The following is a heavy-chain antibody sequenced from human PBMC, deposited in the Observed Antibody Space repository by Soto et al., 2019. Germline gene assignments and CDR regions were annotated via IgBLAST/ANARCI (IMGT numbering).Heavy chain of an antibody. CDR3: ARPNLVPAATDAFDI. CDR1: GGTFSSYT. Sequence: QVQLVQSGAEVKKPGSSVKVSCKASGGTFSSYTISWVRQAPGQGLEWMGRIIPILGIANYAQKFQGRVTMTADKSTSTAYMELSSLRSEDTAVYYCARPNLVPAATDAFDIWGQGTMVTVSS. V-gene: IGHV1-69*02. D-gene: IGHD2-2*01. CDR2: IIPILGIA. J-gene: IGHJ3*02.